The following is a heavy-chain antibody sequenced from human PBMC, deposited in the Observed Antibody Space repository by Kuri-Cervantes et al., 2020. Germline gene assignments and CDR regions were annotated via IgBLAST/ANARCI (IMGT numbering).Heavy chain of an antibody. J-gene: IGHJ6*03. D-gene: IGHD6-6*01. CDR1: GGTFSSYA. CDR2: IIPIFGTA. CDR3: ARDGPSIAAHLRYWEYYMDV. V-gene: IGHV1-69*05. Sequence: SVKVSCKASGGTFSSYAISWVRQAPGQGLEWMGGIIPIFGTANYAQKFRGRVTMTTDTSTSTAYMELRSLRSDDTAVYYCARDGPSIAAHLRYWEYYMDVWGKGTTVTVSS.